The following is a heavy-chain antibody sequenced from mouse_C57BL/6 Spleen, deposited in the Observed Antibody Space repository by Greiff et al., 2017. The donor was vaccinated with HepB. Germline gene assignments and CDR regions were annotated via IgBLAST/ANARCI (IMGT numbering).Heavy chain of an antibody. CDR3: TGYYGSSFDD. Sequence: VHVKQSGAELVRPGASVKLSCTASGFNIKDDYMHWVKQRPEQGLEWIGWIDPENGDTEYASKFQGKATITADTSSNTAYLQRSSLTSEDTAVYDCTGYYGSSFDDWGQGTTLTVSS. CDR1: GFNIKDDY. CDR2: IDPENGDT. J-gene: IGHJ2*01. V-gene: IGHV14-4*01. D-gene: IGHD1-1*01.